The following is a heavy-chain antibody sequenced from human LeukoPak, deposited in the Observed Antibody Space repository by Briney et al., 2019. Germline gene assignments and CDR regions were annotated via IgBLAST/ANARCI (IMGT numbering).Heavy chain of an antibody. V-gene: IGHV1-18*01. CDR2: ISAYNGNT. CDR3: ARSRGGYSYGSYYYYYYMDV. J-gene: IGHJ6*03. CDR1: GYTFTNYG. D-gene: IGHD5-18*01. Sequence: ASVKVSCKASGYTFTNYGISWVRQAPGHGLEWMGWISAYNGNTHYAQKLQDRVTMTTDTSTSTAYMELRSLRSDDTAVYYCARSRGGYSYGSYYYYYYMDVWGKGTTVTISS.